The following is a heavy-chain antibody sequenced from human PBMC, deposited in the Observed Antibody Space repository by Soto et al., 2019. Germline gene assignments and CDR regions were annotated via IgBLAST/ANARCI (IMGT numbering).Heavy chain of an antibody. V-gene: IGHV3-48*01. J-gene: IGHJ5*02. CDR1: GFTFSSYS. CDR2: ISSSSSTI. CDR3: ARGLATFGFGVVISSRPFDP. Sequence: GGSLRLSCAASGFTFSSYSMNWVRQAPGKGLEWVSYISSSSSTIYYADSVKGRFTISRDNAKNSLYLQMNSLRAEDTVVYYCARGLATFGFGVVISSRPFDPWGQGTLVTVSS. D-gene: IGHD3-3*01.